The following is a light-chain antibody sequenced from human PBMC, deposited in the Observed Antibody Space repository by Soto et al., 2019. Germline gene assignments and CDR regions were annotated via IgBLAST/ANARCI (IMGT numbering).Light chain of an antibody. CDR1: QSVSSSY. J-gene: IGKJ5*01. V-gene: IGKV3-20*01. Sequence: EIVLTQSPGTLSLYTGERATLSCRASQSVSSSYLAWYQQKPGQAPRLLIYGASSRATGIPDRFNGSGSGTDFTLTISRLEPEDFAVYYCQQYGSSPPITFGQGTRLEIK. CDR2: GAS. CDR3: QQYGSSPPIT.